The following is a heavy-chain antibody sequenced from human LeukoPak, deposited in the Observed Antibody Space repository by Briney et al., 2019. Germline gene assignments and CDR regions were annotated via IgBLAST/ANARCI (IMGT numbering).Heavy chain of an antibody. CDR2: ISSNGGST. V-gene: IGHV3-64*01. J-gene: IGHJ4*02. CDR3: ARDTYCSSTICYAAFHY. CDR1: GFTFSSYA. D-gene: IGHD2-2*01. Sequence: PGGSLRLSCAASGFTFSSYAMHWVRQAPGKGLEYVSAISSNGGSTYYANSVKGRFTISRDNSKNTLYLQMGSLRAEDMAVYYCARDTYCSSTICYAAFHYWGQGTLVTVSS.